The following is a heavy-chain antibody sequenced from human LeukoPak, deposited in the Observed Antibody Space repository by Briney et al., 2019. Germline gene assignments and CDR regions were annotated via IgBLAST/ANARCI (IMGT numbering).Heavy chain of an antibody. J-gene: IGHJ4*02. CDR3: ARVRSSSWWFLFDY. CDR1: GYTFTGYY. Sequence: ASVKVSCKASGYTFTGYYMHWVRQAPGQGLEWMGWINPNSGGTNYAQKFQGRVTMTRDTSISTAYMELSRLRSDDTAVYYCARVRSSSWWFLFDYWGQGTLVTVSS. V-gene: IGHV1-2*02. CDR2: INPNSGGT. D-gene: IGHD6-13*01.